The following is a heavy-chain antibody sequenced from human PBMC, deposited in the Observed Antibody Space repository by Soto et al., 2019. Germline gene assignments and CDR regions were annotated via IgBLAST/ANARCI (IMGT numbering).Heavy chain of an antibody. CDR3: AKYRRTEAEGFTLDY. J-gene: IGHJ4*02. CDR1: GDSINNYY. V-gene: IGHV4-59*01. D-gene: IGHD6-13*01. CDR2: IYYTGST. Sequence: SETLSLTCTVSGDSINNYYWSWIRQPPGKRLEWIGYIYYTGSTTYNPSLESRVTMSVDTSKNQFSLKLSSVNAADPAVYYCAKYRRTEAEGFTLDYWGRGPLVTVSS.